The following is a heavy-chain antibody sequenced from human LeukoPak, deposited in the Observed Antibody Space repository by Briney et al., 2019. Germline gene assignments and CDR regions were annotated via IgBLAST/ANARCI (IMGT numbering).Heavy chain of an antibody. CDR2: IKQDGSET. Sequence: QPEGSLRLSCTASGFTFSNYWMSWVRQTPEKGLEWVANIKQDGSETVYVDSVKGRFTISRDNAQSSLYLQMNSLRAEDTAVYYCARDPYSSSWSYGMDVWGQGTTVTVSS. CDR1: GFTFSNYW. V-gene: IGHV3-7*05. D-gene: IGHD6-13*01. J-gene: IGHJ6*02. CDR3: ARDPYSSSWSYGMDV.